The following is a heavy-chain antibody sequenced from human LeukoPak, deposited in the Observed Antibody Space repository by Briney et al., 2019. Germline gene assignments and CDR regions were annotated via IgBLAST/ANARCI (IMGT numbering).Heavy chain of an antibody. CDR1: GFTFSNYA. Sequence: GGSLRLSCTASGFTFSNYAMSWARQAPWKGLEWVSGISVSGGSRYYADSVKGRFTISRDNSKNTLYLQMNSLRAEDTAVYYCAKDGQYSTGWYFDYWGQGTLVTVSS. CDR2: ISVSGGSR. CDR3: AKDGQYSTGWYFDY. J-gene: IGHJ4*02. V-gene: IGHV3-23*01. D-gene: IGHD6-19*01.